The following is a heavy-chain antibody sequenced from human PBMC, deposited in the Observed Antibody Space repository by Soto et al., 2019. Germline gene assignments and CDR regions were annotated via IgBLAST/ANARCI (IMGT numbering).Heavy chain of an antibody. J-gene: IGHJ6*02. Sequence: SETLSLTCTVSGDSIRSYYWTWIRQPPGKGLELIGYIYYSGSTRYDPSLKSRVTISVDMSKNQFSLKLSSVIAAETPVYYCARAYGGFDNGLDVWGQGTAVTVSS. D-gene: IGHD5-12*01. CDR2: IYYSGST. V-gene: IGHV4-59*01. CDR1: GDSIRSYY. CDR3: ARAYGGFDNGLDV.